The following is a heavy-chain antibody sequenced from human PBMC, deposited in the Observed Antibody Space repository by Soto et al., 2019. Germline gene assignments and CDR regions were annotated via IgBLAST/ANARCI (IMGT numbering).Heavy chain of an antibody. D-gene: IGHD1-20*01. V-gene: IGHV4-59*01. Sequence: QVHLQESGPGLVRPSETLSLTCTVSGVSLKTYYWSWIRLPPGGGLEWIGYIFSSGSPNYNPSLRSRVTLSVETSNNQFSLKMSSVTAADTAVYYCARVAGISYYYLMDVWGKGTTVTVSS. CDR3: ARVAGISYYYLMDV. CDR1: GVSLKTYY. J-gene: IGHJ6*03. CDR2: IFSSGSP.